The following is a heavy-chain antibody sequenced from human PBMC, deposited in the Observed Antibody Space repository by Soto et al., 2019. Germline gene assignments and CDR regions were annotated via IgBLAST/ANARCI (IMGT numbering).Heavy chain of an antibody. Sequence: QVQLQESGPGLVKPSQTLSLTCTVSGGSISSGDYYWSWIRQPPGKGLEWIGYIYYSGSTYYTPSLKSRVTISVDTSKNQFSLKVSSVAAADTAVYYCARDGDDSSGYYHEDSWGQGTLVTVSS. V-gene: IGHV4-30-4*01. D-gene: IGHD3-22*01. J-gene: IGHJ4*02. CDR1: GGSISSGDYY. CDR3: ARDGDDSSGYYHEDS. CDR2: IYYSGST.